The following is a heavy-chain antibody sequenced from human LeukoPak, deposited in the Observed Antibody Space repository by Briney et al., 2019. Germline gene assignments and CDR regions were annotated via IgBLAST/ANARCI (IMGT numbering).Heavy chain of an antibody. CDR3: AKDFED. CDR1: GFNFRGYG. Sequence: PGTSLRLSCAASGFNFRGYGMHWVRQAPGKGLEWVSSITSGGSTYYADSVKGRFTISRDYSKNTLYLQMNSLRAEDTAVYFCAKDFEDWGQGTLVTVSS. V-gene: IGHV3-23*01. J-gene: IGHJ4*02. CDR2: ITSGGST.